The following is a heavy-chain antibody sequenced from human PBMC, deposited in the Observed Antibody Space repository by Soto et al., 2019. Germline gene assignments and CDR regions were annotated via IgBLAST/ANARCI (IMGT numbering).Heavy chain of an antibody. V-gene: IGHV1-46*01. CDR2: INPSGGST. CDR3: TRAYGAETFDF. J-gene: IGHJ5*01. CDR1: GHTFTNYY. D-gene: IGHD3-10*01. Sequence: ASVKVSCKASGHTFTNYYIHWVRQAPGQGPEWMGMINPSGGSTDNAQKFQGRVTMTRDTSTSTAYMELSSLRSDDTATYYCTRAYGAETFDFWGQGTRVTVSS.